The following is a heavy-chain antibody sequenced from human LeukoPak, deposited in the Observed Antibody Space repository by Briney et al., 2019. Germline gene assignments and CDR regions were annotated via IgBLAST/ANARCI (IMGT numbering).Heavy chain of an antibody. CDR1: GYTLTPYS. J-gene: IGHJ4*02. CDR2: INAGNGNT. Sequence: GASVKVSCKASGYTLTPYSIHWVRQAPGQRLEWMGWINAGNGNTKYSQNFQGRVTITRDTSASAAYMELSSLRSEDTAVYYCAARYIAVAGTGFEYWGRGTLVTVSS. CDR3: AARYIAVAGTGFEY. V-gene: IGHV1-3*01. D-gene: IGHD6-19*01.